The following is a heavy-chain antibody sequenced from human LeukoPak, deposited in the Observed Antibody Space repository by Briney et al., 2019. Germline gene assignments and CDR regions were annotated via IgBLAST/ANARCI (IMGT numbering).Heavy chain of an antibody. V-gene: IGHV1-69*01. D-gene: IGHD6-13*01. Sequence: VASVKVSCKASAATFTSYASSWGRQAPGQRLECMRGIIPIFGTANYTQNFQGRVTITADESTSTAYMELSRLRSEDTAVYYCASYGLYSSSSYYFDYWGQGTLVTVSS. CDR2: IIPIFGTA. CDR3: ASYGLYSSSSYYFDY. CDR1: AATFTSYA. J-gene: IGHJ4*02.